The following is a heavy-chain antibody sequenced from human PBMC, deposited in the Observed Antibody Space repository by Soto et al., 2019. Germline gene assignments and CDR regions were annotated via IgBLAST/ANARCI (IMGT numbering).Heavy chain of an antibody. CDR3: ARVRLVRGVITRRWFDP. J-gene: IGHJ5*02. CDR2: MNPNSGNT. V-gene: IGHV1-8*01. CDR1: GYTFTNYD. D-gene: IGHD3-10*01. Sequence: QVQLVQSGAEVKKPGASVKVSYKASGYTFTNYDINWVRQATGQGLEWMGWMNPNSGNTGYVQKFQGRVTMTRNTSISTAYMELSSLRSEDTAVYYCARVRLVRGVITRRWFDPWGQGTLVTVSS.